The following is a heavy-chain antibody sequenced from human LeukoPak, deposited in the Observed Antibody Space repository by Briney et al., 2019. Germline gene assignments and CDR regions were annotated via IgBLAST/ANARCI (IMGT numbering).Heavy chain of an antibody. J-gene: IGHJ6*02. CDR1: GYTFTNYG. D-gene: IGHD6-13*01. CDR3: ARDLRPAAGLAHYYYGMDV. Sequence: ASVKVSCKASGYTFTNYGISWVRQAPGQGLEWMGWISAYNGNTNYAQKLQGRVTMTTDTFTSTAYMELRSLRSDDTAVYYCARDLRPAAGLAHYYYGMDVWGQGTTVTVSS. V-gene: IGHV1-18*01. CDR2: ISAYNGNT.